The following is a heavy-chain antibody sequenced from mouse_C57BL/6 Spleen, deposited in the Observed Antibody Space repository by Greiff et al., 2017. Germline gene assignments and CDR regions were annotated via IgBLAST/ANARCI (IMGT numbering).Heavy chain of an antibody. J-gene: IGHJ3*01. V-gene: IGHV1-26*01. CDR3: ARPYDYDRVAY. Sequence: VQLQQSGPELVKPGASVKISCKASGYTFTDYYMNWVKQSHGKSLEWIGDINPNNGGTSYNQKFKGKATLTVDKSSSTAYMELRSLTSENSAVYYCARPYDYDRVAYWGQGTLVTVSA. D-gene: IGHD2-4*01. CDR2: INPNNGGT. CDR1: GYTFTDYY.